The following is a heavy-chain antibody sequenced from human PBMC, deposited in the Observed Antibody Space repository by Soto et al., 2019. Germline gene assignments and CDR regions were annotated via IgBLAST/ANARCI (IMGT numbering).Heavy chain of an antibody. CDR3: ASGDYYYGMDV. CDR2: IGTDGNT. J-gene: IGHJ6*02. D-gene: IGHD3-10*01. Sequence: GGSLRLSCAASGFTFNSYAMNWVRQAPGKGLAWVSAIGTDGNTYYANSVKGRFTISRDNSRTTLYLQMNSLRVEDTALYYCASGDYYYGMDVWGQGTTVTVSS. V-gene: IGHV3-23*01. CDR1: GFTFNSYA.